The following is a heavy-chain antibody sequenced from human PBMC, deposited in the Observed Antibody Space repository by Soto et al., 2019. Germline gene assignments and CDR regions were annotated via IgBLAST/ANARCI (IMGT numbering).Heavy chain of an antibody. CDR3: ARGPPTYGDYVLNWFDP. CDR1: GGSISSYY. CDR2: IYYSGST. J-gene: IGHJ5*02. Sequence: SETLSLTCTVSGGSISSYYWSWIRQPPGKGLEWIGYIYYSGSTNYNPSLKSRVTISVDTSKNQFSLKLSSVTAADTAVYYCARGPPTYGDYVLNWFDPWGQGTLVTVSS. V-gene: IGHV4-59*01. D-gene: IGHD4-17*01.